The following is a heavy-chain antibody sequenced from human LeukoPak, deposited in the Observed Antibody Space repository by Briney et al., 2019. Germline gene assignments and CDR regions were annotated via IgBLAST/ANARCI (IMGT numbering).Heavy chain of an antibody. V-gene: IGHV1-24*01. CDR3: AKVPKLPSISMIRGVRVPYYMDV. J-gene: IGHJ6*03. D-gene: IGHD3-10*01. CDR1: GYTLTELS. Sequence: GASVKVSCKVSGYTLTELSMHWVRQAPGKGLEWMGGFDPEDGETIYAQKFQGRVTMTEDTSTDTAYMELSSLRSEDTAVYYCAKVPKLPSISMIRGVRVPYYMDVWGKGTTVTISS. CDR2: FDPEDGET.